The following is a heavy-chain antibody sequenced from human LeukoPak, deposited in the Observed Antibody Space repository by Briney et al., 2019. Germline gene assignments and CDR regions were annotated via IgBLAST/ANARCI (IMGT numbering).Heavy chain of an antibody. Sequence: GESLKISCKGSGYSFTSYWIGWVRQMPGKGLEWMGIIYPGDSDTRYSPSFQGQVTISADKSISTAYLQWSSLKVSDTAMYYCARLPYDSSGYYYVGGPDYWGQGTLVTVSS. D-gene: IGHD3-22*01. CDR3: ARLPYDSSGYYYVGGPDY. CDR2: IYPGDSDT. V-gene: IGHV5-51*01. CDR1: GYSFTSYW. J-gene: IGHJ4*02.